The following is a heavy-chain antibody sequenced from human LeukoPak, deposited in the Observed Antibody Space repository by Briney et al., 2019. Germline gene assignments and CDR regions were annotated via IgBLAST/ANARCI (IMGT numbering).Heavy chain of an antibody. D-gene: IGHD3-3*01. J-gene: IGHJ5*02. CDR3: ARGVFWSGYPLYLRFDP. Sequence: SETLSLTCAVYGGSFSGYYWNWIRQPPGKGLGWIGEINHSGRTNHNPSLKSRVTISVDTSKNQFSLKLSSVTAADTAVYYCARGVFWSGYPLYLRFDPWGQGTLVTVSS. CDR2: INHSGRT. V-gene: IGHV4-34*01. CDR1: GGSFSGYY.